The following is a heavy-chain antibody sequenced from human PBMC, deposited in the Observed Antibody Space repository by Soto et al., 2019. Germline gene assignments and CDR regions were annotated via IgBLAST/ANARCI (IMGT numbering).Heavy chain of an antibody. CDR2: ISYDGNNK. D-gene: IGHD4-17*01. V-gene: IGHV3-30*03. CDR3: ARGPSYSDSYFDH. Sequence: GESLKISCAASEFTFINYAMHWVRQAPGKGLQWLAVISYDGNNKYYADSVEGRFTISRDNSKNTVYLQMNSLRLEDTAVYYCARGPSYSDSYFDHWGQGTLVTVSS. J-gene: IGHJ4*02. CDR1: EFTFINYA.